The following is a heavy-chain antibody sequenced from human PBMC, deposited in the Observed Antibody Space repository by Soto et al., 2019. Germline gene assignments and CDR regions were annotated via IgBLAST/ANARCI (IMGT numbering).Heavy chain of an antibody. CDR3: GNRIRQPV. CDR2: VHIGMGT. D-gene: IGHD6-13*01. V-gene: IGHV4-4*02. Sequence: QVQLQESGPGLVKPSGTLSLVCAVSGGSITSDTWCTWVRQPPGKGLEWIGEVHIGMGTNYNASLGRRVTISLDKSNKQFPPKLAAAAAADTAVYYCGNRIRQPVWGQGTLVTVSS. CDR1: GGSITSDTW. J-gene: IGHJ4*02.